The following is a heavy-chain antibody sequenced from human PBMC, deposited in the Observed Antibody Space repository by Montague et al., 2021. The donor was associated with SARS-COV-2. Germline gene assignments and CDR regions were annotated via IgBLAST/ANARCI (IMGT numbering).Heavy chain of an antibody. CDR3: ARDAGIAATGLNWFDP. CDR1: GGSISSGSYF. D-gene: IGHD6-13*01. CDR2: IYTSGST. Sequence: TLSLTCTVSGGSISSGSYFWSWIRQPAGKGLEWIGRIYTSGSTNYNPSLKSRVTISVDTSKNQFSLKLSSVTAADTAVYYRARDAGIAATGLNWFDPWGQGTLVTVSS. J-gene: IGHJ5*02. V-gene: IGHV4-61*02.